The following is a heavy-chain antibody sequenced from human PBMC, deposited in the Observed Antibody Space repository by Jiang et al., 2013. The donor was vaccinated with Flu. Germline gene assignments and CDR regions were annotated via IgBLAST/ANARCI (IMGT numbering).Heavy chain of an antibody. J-gene: IGHJ3*02. V-gene: IGHV4-38-2*01. CDR3: ARGDSSSDAFDI. Sequence: GLVKPSETLSLTCAVSGYSISSGYYWGWIRQPPGKGLEWIGSIYHSGSTYYNPSLKSRVTISVDTSKNQFSLKLSSVTAADTAVYHCARGDSSSDAFDIWGQGTMVTVSS. D-gene: IGHD2-2*01. CDR2: IYHSGST. CDR1: GYSISSGYY.